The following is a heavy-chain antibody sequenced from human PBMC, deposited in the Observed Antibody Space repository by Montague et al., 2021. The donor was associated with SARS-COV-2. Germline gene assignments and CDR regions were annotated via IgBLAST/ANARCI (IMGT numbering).Heavy chain of an antibody. CDR1: GVSISSGDYS. D-gene: IGHD2/OR15-2a*01. CDR2: IYESGSN. V-gene: IGHV4-30-2*06. CDR3: ARKIIANAFDV. J-gene: IGHJ3*01. Sequence: TLSLTCTVSGVSISSGDYSWNWIRQSPGKGLEWIGFIYESGSNLYNPSLKSRITISVDRSKNQFSLRLNSVTAADTAVYYCARKIIANAFDVWGHGTTVTVSS.